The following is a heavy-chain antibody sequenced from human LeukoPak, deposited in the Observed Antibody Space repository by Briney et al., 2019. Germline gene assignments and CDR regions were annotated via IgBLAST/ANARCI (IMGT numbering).Heavy chain of an antibody. Sequence: GGSLRLSCAASGYTFSSYSMNWVRQAPGKGLEWVSSISSSSSYIYYADSVKGRFTISRDNAKNSLYLQMNSLRAEDTAVYYCARVVAAYAFDIWGQGTMVTVSS. CDR3: ARVVAAYAFDI. CDR2: ISSSSSYI. V-gene: IGHV3-21*01. J-gene: IGHJ3*02. CDR1: GYTFSSYS. D-gene: IGHD2-15*01.